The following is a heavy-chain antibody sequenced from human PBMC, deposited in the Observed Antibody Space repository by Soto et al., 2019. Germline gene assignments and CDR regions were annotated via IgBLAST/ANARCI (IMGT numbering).Heavy chain of an antibody. CDR1: GYTFTSYD. CDR2: ISAYNGNT. V-gene: IGHV1-18*01. D-gene: IGHD3-3*01. CDR3: ARAYYYFWRGYYLAADY. J-gene: IGHJ4*02. Sequence: ASVRVSCKASGYTFTSYDINWVRQAPGQGLEWMGWISAYNGNTNYAQKLQGRVTMTTDTSTSTAYMELRSLRSDDTAVYYCARAYYYFWRGYYLAADYWCQGTLLTVST.